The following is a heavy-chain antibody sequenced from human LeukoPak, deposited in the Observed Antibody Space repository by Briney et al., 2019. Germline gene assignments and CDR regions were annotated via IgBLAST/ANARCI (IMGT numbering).Heavy chain of an antibody. CDR3: ARRGTSKYYFDY. Sequence: SETLSLTCTVSGGSISSSSYYWGWIRQPPGKGLEWIGTIYYSGSTYYNPSLKSRLTISVDTSKSQFSLKLSSVTAADTAVYYCARRGTSKYYFDYWGQGTLVTVSS. V-gene: IGHV4-39*01. J-gene: IGHJ4*02. CDR1: GGSISSSSYY. D-gene: IGHD1-1*01. CDR2: IYYSGST.